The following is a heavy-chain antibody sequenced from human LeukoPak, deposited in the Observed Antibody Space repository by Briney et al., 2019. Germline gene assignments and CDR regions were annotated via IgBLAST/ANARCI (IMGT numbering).Heavy chain of an antibody. CDR2: INPNSGGT. CDR3: ARDQEGGYDLGIFDY. J-gene: IGHJ4*02. CDR1: GYTFTGYY. D-gene: IGHD5-12*01. V-gene: IGHV1-2*02. Sequence: GASVKVSCKASGYTFTGYYMHWVRQAPGQGLEWMGWINPNSGGTNYAQKFQGRVTMTRDTSISTAYMELSRLRSDDTAVYYCARDQEGGYDLGIFDYGGQEPLAPAPS.